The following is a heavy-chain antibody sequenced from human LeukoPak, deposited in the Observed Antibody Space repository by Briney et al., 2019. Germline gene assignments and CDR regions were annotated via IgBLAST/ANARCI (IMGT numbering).Heavy chain of an antibody. J-gene: IGHJ5*02. CDR2: IYPADSDI. CDR3: ARQEYCSGGSCYTWFDP. CDR1: GYSINNYW. Sequence: GESLKISCKGSGYSINNYWIGWVRQMPGKGLEWMGIIYPADSDIRYSPSFQGQVTISADKSISAAYLQWSSLKASDTAMYYCARQEYCSGGSCYTWFDPWGQGTLVTVSS. V-gene: IGHV5-51*01. D-gene: IGHD2-15*01.